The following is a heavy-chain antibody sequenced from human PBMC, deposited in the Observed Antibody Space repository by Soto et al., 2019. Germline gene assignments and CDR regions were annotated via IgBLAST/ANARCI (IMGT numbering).Heavy chain of an antibody. CDR1: GFTFSNAW. Sequence: EVQLVESGGGLVKPRGSLRLSCAASGFTFSNAWMSWVRQAPGKGLEWVGRIKSKTDGGTTDYAAPVKGRFTISRDDSKNTLYLQMNSLKTEDTAVYYCTTGAPTTYYYYYYMDVWGKGTTVTVSS. CDR3: TTGAPTTYYYYYYMDV. D-gene: IGHD1-1*01. CDR2: IKSKTDGGTT. V-gene: IGHV3-15*01. J-gene: IGHJ6*03.